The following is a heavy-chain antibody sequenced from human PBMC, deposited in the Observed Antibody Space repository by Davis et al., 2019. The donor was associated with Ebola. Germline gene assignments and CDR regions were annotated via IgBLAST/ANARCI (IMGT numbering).Heavy chain of an antibody. CDR2: FHVVGNT. D-gene: IGHD6-19*01. Sequence: GGSLRLPCAVSASTVSTNYMPWLRQAPRKGLDWVSVFHVVGNTYFAVSVKGRFTISRDNTKNSLYLQMNSLRAEDTAVYFCARGVAVGGFYFEYWGQGTLVTVSS. J-gene: IGHJ4*01. V-gene: IGHV3-66*01. CDR1: ASTVSTNY. CDR3: ARGVAVGGFYFEY.